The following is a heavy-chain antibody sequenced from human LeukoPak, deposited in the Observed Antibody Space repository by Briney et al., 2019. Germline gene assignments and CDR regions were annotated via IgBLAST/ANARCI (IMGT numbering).Heavy chain of an antibody. CDR2: ISSSSSYI. D-gene: IGHD3-3*01. V-gene: IGHV3-21*01. CDR1: GFAFSSYS. Sequence: GGSLRLSCAASGFAFSSYSMDWVRQAPGKGLEWVSSISSSSSYIYYADSVKGRFTIARDNAKNSLYLQMNSLRPEDTAVYYCARGRLVTIFGVVINGFDPWGQGTLVTVSS. J-gene: IGHJ5*02. CDR3: ARGRLVTIFGVVINGFDP.